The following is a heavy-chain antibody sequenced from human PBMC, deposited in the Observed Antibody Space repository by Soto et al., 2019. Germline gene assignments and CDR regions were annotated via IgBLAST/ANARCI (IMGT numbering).Heavy chain of an antibody. J-gene: IGHJ4*02. CDR3: ARQHSFICDS. V-gene: IGHV5-51*01. CDR1: GYSFTSYW. Sequence: KISCKGCGYSFTSYWIVCACHMAGKGLERMDIIYPGDFDTRYSPYFQRQVTISADKSIRTAYLQWSGLKASDSAMYYCARQHSFICDSWGQGTLVTVCS. CDR2: IYPGDFDT. D-gene: IGHD2-15*01.